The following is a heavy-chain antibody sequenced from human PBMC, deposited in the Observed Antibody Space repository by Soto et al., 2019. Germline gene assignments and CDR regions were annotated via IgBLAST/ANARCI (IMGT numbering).Heavy chain of an antibody. Sequence: SETLSLTCGVSGGSLISSSWWTWVRQSPVKALEWLGEIYHAGSPTYNPSFQSRISISLDKFKNSFSLRLTSVTAADAAIYDCARGSSLRGYCDFWGQGTMVTVSS. CDR1: GGSLISSSW. CDR3: ARGSSLRGYCDF. J-gene: IGHJ3*01. V-gene: IGHV4-4*02. CDR2: IYHAGSP. D-gene: IGHD3-9*01.